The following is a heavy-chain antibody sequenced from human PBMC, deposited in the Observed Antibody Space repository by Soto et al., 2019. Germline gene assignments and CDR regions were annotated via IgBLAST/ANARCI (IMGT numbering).Heavy chain of an antibody. CDR1: GFTFSSYA. CDR3: AKQNGGGDCPYYCDY. D-gene: IGHD2-21*02. Sequence: EVQLLESGGGLVQPGGSLRLSCAASGFTFSSYAMSWVRQAPGKGLEWVSAISGSGGSTYYADSVKGRFTISRDNSKITLYLQMNCLRAEDTAVYYCAKQNGGGDCPYYCDYWGQGTLVTVSS. CDR2: ISGSGGST. V-gene: IGHV3-23*01. J-gene: IGHJ4*02.